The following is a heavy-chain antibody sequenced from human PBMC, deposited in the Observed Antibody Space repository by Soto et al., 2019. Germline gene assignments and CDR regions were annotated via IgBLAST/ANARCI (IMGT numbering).Heavy chain of an antibody. Sequence: QVQLVQSGAEVKKPGASVKVSCKASGYTFTSYAMLWVRQAPRQRLEWMGWINAGNGNTKYSQKFQGRVTITRDTSASTAYMELSSLRSEDTAVYYCARAQNLEMATPWGQGTLVTVSS. CDR2: INAGNGNT. D-gene: IGHD5-12*01. J-gene: IGHJ4*02. V-gene: IGHV1-3*01. CDR3: ARAQNLEMATP. CDR1: GYTFTSYA.